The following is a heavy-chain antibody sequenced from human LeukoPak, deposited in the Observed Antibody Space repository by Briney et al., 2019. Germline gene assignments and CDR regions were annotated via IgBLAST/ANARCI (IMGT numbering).Heavy chain of an antibody. Sequence: PGGSLRLPCAASGFTFSSYSMNWVRQAPGKGLEWVSSISSSSSYIYYADSVKGRFTISRDNAKNSLYLQMNSLRAEDTAVYYCARDSRYFDWLSKGAFDIWGQGTMVTVSS. D-gene: IGHD3-9*01. J-gene: IGHJ3*02. CDR2: ISSSSSYI. CDR3: ARDSRYFDWLSKGAFDI. CDR1: GFTFSSYS. V-gene: IGHV3-21*01.